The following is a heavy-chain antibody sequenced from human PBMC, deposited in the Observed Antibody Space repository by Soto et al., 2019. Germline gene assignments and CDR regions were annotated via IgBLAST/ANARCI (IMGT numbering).Heavy chain of an antibody. V-gene: IGHV5-51*01. CDR1: GYSFTSYW. CDR3: GRPSGTYKDAFDI. Sequence: SLKISCKGSGYSFTSYWIGWVRQMPGKGLEWMGIIYPGDSDTRYSPSFQGQVTISADKSISTAYLQWSSLKASDTAMYYCGRPSGTYKDAFDIWGQGTMVTVSS. CDR2: IYPGDSDT. J-gene: IGHJ3*02. D-gene: IGHD1-26*01.